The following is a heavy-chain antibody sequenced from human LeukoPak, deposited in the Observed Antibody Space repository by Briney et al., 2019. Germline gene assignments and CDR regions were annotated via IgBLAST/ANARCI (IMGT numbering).Heavy chain of an antibody. CDR3: ARFRDGRYYYMDV. D-gene: IGHD5-24*01. J-gene: IGHJ6*03. CDR2: IIPIFGTA. V-gene: IGHV1-69*05. CDR1: GGAFSSYA. Sequence: SVKVSCKASGGAFSSYAISWVRQAPGQGLEWMGGIIPIFGTANYAQKFQGRVTITTDESTSTAYMELSSLRSEDTAVYYCARFRDGRYYYMDVWGRGTTVTISS.